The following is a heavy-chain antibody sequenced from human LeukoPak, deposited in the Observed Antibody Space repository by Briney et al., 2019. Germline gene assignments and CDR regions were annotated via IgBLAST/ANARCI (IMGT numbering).Heavy chain of an antibody. Sequence: SETLSLTCAVYGGSFSDYYWSWIRQPPGKGLEWIGEINHSGSTNYNPSLKSRVTISVDTSKNQFSLKLSSVTAADTAVYYCASGDSGSYYAPIDYWGQGTLVTVSS. CDR3: ASGDSGSYYAPIDY. CDR1: GGSFSDYY. V-gene: IGHV4-34*01. CDR2: INHSGST. J-gene: IGHJ4*02. D-gene: IGHD1-26*01.